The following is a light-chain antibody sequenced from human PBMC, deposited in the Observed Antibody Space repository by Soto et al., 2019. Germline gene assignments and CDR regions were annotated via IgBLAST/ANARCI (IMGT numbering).Light chain of an antibody. CDR1: QSVSTN. V-gene: IGKV3-15*01. J-gene: IGKJ1*01. CDR2: GAS. CDR3: HQYSNWPPWT. Sequence: MTHSPATLSASASDRATLPGGASQSVSTNLAWYQQKPGEAPRLLIYGASTRATGIPARFSGSGSGTEFTLTISSLQAEDFAVYYCHQYSNWPPWTFGQGTKVDIK.